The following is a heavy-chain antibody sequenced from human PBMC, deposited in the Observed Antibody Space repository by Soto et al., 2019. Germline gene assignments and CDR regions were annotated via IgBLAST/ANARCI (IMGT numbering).Heavy chain of an antibody. V-gene: IGHV1-8*01. D-gene: IGHD5-12*01. Sequence: ASVKVSCKASGYTFTSYDINWVRQATGQGLEWMGWMNPNSGNTGYAQKFQGRVTMTRNTSISTAYMELSSLRSEDTAVYYCARGRVKYSGYDLYAFDIWGQGTMVTVSS. CDR3: ARGRVKYSGYDLYAFDI. J-gene: IGHJ3*02. CDR2: MNPNSGNT. CDR1: GYTFTSYD.